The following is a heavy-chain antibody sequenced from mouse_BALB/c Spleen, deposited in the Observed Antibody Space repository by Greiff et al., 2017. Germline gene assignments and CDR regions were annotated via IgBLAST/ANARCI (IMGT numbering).Heavy chain of an antibody. J-gene: IGHJ3*01. D-gene: IGHD2-2*01. CDR2: ISDGGSYT. CDR3: ARGRGYDTWFAY. Sequence: EVKLVESGGGLVKPGGSLKLSCAASGFTFSDYYMYWVRQTPEKRLEWVATISDGGSYTYYPDSVKGRFTISRDNAKNNLYLQMSSLKSEDTAMYYCARGRGYDTWFAYWGQGTLVTVSA. V-gene: IGHV5-4*02. CDR1: GFTFSDYY.